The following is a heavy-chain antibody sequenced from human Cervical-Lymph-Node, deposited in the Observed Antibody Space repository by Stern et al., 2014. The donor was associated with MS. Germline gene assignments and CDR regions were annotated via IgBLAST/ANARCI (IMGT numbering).Heavy chain of an antibody. CDR2: IAPVFGTT. Sequence: QVQLVESGAEVKQPGSSVKVSCKASGDTFSSYAINWVRQVPVQGLECMGGIAPVFGTTNYAQKFQGRVTITADKSTNTAYMELMTLRSEDTAVYYCARGGGLVGYFDYWGQGTLVSVSS. V-gene: IGHV1-69*06. CDR1: GDTFSSYA. J-gene: IGHJ4*02. CDR3: ARGGGLVGYFDY. D-gene: IGHD1-26*01.